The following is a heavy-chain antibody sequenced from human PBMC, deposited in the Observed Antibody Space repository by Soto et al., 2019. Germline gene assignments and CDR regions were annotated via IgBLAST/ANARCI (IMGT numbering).Heavy chain of an antibody. Sequence: SETLSLTCTVSGGSISSVGYSWGWIRQPPGKGLAWLGTIYSSGTPYYNPSLTSRVTISVNTSKNQFSLKLSSVPAADTAVYYCAKRPPTVTTYYLDYWGQGTLVTVSS. CDR3: AKRPPTVTTYYLDY. CDR1: GGSISSVGYS. D-gene: IGHD4-17*01. V-gene: IGHV4-39*01. J-gene: IGHJ4*02. CDR2: IYSSGTP.